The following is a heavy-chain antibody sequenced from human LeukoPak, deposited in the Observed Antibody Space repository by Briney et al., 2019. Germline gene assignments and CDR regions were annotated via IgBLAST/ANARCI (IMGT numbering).Heavy chain of an antibody. D-gene: IGHD2-2*01. Sequence: SETLSLTCAVYGGSFSGYYWSWIRQPPGKGLEWIGEINHSGSTNYNPSLKSRVTISVDTSKNQFSLKLSSVAAADTAVYYCARGRGEYCSSTSCSSLDYWGQGTLVTVSS. CDR1: GGSFSGYY. V-gene: IGHV4-34*01. CDR3: ARGRGEYCSSTSCSSLDY. J-gene: IGHJ4*02. CDR2: INHSGST.